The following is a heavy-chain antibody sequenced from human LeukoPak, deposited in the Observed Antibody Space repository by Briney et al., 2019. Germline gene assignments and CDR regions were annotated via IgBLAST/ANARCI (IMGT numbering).Heavy chain of an antibody. CDR3: ARLPYYYYYYMDV. V-gene: IGHV5-51*01. CDR2: IYPGDSDT. Sequence: GESLKISCKGSGYIFTSYWIGWVRQMPGKGLEWMGIIYPGDSDTRYSPSFQGQVTISADKSISTAYLQWSSLKASDTAMYYCARLPYYYYYYMDVWGKGTTVTVSS. CDR1: GYIFTSYW. J-gene: IGHJ6*03.